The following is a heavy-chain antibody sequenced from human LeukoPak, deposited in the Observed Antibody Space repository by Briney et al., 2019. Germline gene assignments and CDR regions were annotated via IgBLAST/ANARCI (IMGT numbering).Heavy chain of an antibody. CDR2: INQDGTEK. Sequence: GESLRLSCAASGFTFTTYWMSWVRQLPGKGLEWVATINQDGTEKYYVDSVKGRFTISRDNAKNSLDLQMNSLRVEDTGIYYCVKVAKYYYGSETYYFFEHWGQGTPVTASS. CDR3: VKVAKYYYGSETYYFFEH. J-gene: IGHJ4*02. D-gene: IGHD3-10*01. V-gene: IGHV3-7*01. CDR1: GFTFTTYW.